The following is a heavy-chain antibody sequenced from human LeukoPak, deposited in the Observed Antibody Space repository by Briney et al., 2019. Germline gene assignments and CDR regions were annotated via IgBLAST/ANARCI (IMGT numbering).Heavy chain of an antibody. D-gene: IGHD6-13*01. V-gene: IGHV3-23*01. CDR2: ISGSGGST. Sequence: GGSLRLSCAASGFTFSSYAMSWVRQAPGKGLEWVSAISGSGGSTYYADSVKGRFTISRDNSKNTLYLQMNSLRAEDTAVYYRAKDPPIAAAIPQNWFDPWGQGTLVTVSS. J-gene: IGHJ5*02. CDR3: AKDPPIAAAIPQNWFDP. CDR1: GFTFSSYA.